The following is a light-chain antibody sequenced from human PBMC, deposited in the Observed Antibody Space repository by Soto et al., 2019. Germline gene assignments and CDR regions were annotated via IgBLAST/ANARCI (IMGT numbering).Light chain of an antibody. CDR3: SSYGASSTL. V-gene: IGLV2-14*03. CDR1: SNDIGGYNY. CDR2: DVS. J-gene: IGLJ2*01. Sequence: QWSLSQPVSVSGSPGQSITIPCTGTSNDIGGYNYVSWYQQHPGKVPKLIIFDVSYRPSGISDRFSGSKSGNTASLTISGLQPEDEADYYCSSYGASSTLFGGGTKLTVL.